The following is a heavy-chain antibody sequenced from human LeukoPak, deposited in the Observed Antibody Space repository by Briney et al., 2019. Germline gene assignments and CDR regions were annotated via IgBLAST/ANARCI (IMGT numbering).Heavy chain of an antibody. J-gene: IGHJ2*01. V-gene: IGHV4-59*11. CDR2: IYYSGST. Sequence: SETLSLTCTVSGGSISSHYWSWIRQPPGKGLEWLGFIYYSGSTAYNPSLKGRVSISLDSSKSHFSLKLNSVTAADKAVYYCARDTSGWSAAWYFDLWGRGTLVTVSS. CDR1: GGSISSHY. D-gene: IGHD6-19*01. CDR3: ARDTSGWSAAWYFDL.